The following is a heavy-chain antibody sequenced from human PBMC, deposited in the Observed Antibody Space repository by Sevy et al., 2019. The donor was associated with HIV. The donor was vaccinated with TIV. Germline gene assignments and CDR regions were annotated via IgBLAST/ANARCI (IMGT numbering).Heavy chain of an antibody. J-gene: IGHJ6*02. Sequence: GGSLRLSCAASGFTFSGSAMHWVRQASGKGLEWVGRIRSKANSYATAYAASVKGRFTISRDDSKNTAYLQMNSLKTEDTAVYYCTRMSWNYGFDYYYGMDVWGQRTTVTVSS. CDR2: IRSKANSYAT. V-gene: IGHV3-73*01. CDR1: GFTFSGSA. D-gene: IGHD1-7*01. CDR3: TRMSWNYGFDYYYGMDV.